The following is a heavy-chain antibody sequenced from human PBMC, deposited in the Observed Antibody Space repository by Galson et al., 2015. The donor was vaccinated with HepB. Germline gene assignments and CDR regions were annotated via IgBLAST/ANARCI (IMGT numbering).Heavy chain of an antibody. Sequence: SVKVSCKASGYIFTGYYMHWVRQAPGQGLGWMGWINPNSGGTYYAQKFRGRVTMTRDTSISTAYMEVSRLRSDDTAVYYCARIDNRGLWTFDYWGQGTLVTVSS. J-gene: IGHJ4*02. D-gene: IGHD2-8*02. V-gene: IGHV1-2*02. CDR3: ARIDNRGLWTFDY. CDR1: GYIFTGYY. CDR2: INPNSGGT.